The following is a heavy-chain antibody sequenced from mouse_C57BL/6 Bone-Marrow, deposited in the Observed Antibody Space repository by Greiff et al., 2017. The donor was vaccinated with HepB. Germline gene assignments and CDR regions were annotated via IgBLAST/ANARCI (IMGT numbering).Heavy chain of an antibody. D-gene: IGHD1-1*01. J-gene: IGHJ2*01. Sequence: VQLQQPGAELVKPGASVKMSCKASGYTFTSYWITWVKQRPGQGLEWIGDIYPGSGSTNYNEKFKSKATLTVDTSSSTTYMQLSSLTSEDSAVYDCERVTAVEPIFDYWGQGTTLTVSS. CDR1: GYTFTSYW. V-gene: IGHV1-55*01. CDR3: ERVTAVEPIFDY. CDR2: IYPGSGST.